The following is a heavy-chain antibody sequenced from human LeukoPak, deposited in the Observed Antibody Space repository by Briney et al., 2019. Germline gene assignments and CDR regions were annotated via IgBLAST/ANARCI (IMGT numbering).Heavy chain of an antibody. CDR2: ISDSSGIS. D-gene: IGHD3-9*01. CDR3: AKEGDGPYYDILTDYYPFHY. Sequence: GGSLRLSCAASGFTFSSYAMAWVRQAPGKGLECVSGISDSSGISYYADSAKGRFTISRDTSKKTLYLQMNSLRAEDTAIYYCAKEGDGPYYDILTDYYPFHYWGQGTLVTVSS. V-gene: IGHV3-23*01. CDR1: GFTFSSYA. J-gene: IGHJ4*02.